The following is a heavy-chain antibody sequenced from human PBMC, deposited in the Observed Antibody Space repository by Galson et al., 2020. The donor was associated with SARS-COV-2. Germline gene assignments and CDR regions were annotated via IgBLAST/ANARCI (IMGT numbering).Heavy chain of an antibody. CDR3: ARHVQSITIFGVVTHNWFDP. CDR2: IYYSGST. CDR1: GGSISSYY. J-gene: IGHJ5*02. D-gene: IGHD3-3*01. Sequence: SETLSLTCTVSGGSISSYYWSWIRQPPGKGLEWIGYIYYSGSTNYNPSLKSRVTISVDTSKNQFSLKLSSVTAADTAVYYCARHVQSITIFGVVTHNWFDPWGQGTLVTVSS. V-gene: IGHV4-59*08.